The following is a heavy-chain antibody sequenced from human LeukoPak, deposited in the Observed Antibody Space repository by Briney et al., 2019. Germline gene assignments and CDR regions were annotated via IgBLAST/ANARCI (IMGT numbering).Heavy chain of an antibody. CDR2: NYYSGGT. Sequence: SETLSLTCTVSGGSISGGGYYWSWIRQHPGRGLGWVGYNYYSGGTYYNPSLKRRVTISVDTYKNQFSLKLSSVTAADTAVYYCARDGSSSWCPYYYYCGMDVWGQGTTVTVSS. CDR1: GGSISGGGYY. J-gene: IGHJ6*02. D-gene: IGHD6-13*01. V-gene: IGHV4-31*03. CDR3: ARDGSSSWCPYYYYCGMDV.